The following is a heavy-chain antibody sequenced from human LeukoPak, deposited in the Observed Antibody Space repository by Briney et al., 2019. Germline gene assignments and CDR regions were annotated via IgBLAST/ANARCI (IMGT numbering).Heavy chain of an antibody. CDR3: ATDKSQYSSSWYDFFDY. J-gene: IGHJ4*02. CDR1: GFTVSSNY. V-gene: IGHV3-66*01. Sequence: GGSLRLSCAASGFTVSSNYMSWVRQAPGKGLEWVSVIYSGGSTYYADSVKGSFTISRDNSKNTLYLQMNSLRAEDTAVYYCATDKSQYSSSWYDFFDYWGQGTLVTVSS. D-gene: IGHD6-13*01. CDR2: IYSGGST.